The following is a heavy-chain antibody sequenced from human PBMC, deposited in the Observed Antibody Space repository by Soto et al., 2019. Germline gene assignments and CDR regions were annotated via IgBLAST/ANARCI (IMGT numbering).Heavy chain of an antibody. Sequence: QVQLVQSGAEVKKPGASVKVSCKASGYTFTSYAMHWVRQAPGQRLEWMGWINAGNGNTKYSQKFQGRVTITRDTSASTAYMELSSLRSEDTAVYYCARSPHMITSGDAFDIWGQGTMVTVSS. J-gene: IGHJ3*02. CDR3: ARSPHMITSGDAFDI. CDR2: INAGNGNT. V-gene: IGHV1-3*01. CDR1: GYTFTSYA. D-gene: IGHD6-19*01.